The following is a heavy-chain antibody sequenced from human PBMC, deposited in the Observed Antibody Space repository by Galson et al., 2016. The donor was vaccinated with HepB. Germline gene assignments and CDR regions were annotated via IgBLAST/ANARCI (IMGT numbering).Heavy chain of an antibody. V-gene: IGHV1-3*01. CDR3: ARDGYCSSLNCYSWFDP. Sequence: SVKVSCKASGYTFTNYAIHWVRQAPGQRLEWMGWINAGNGDTKSSRKFQGRVTITRDTSATTAYMELSSLRSEDTAVYYCARDGYCSSLNCYSWFDPWGQGTLVTVS. J-gene: IGHJ5*02. CDR1: GYTFTNYA. CDR2: INAGNGDT. D-gene: IGHD2-2*01.